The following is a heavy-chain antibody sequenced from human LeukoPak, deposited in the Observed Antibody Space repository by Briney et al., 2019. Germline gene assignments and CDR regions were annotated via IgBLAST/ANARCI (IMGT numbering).Heavy chain of an antibody. Sequence: GGSLRLSCAASGFSVSNSYMYWVRQAPGKGLERVSFFYKGDSTYYAESVRGRFTISRDNSKNTLYLLMNSLIPEDTAVYYCAREVVSSPSYLDSWGQGTLVTVSS. CDR2: FYKGDST. J-gene: IGHJ4*02. D-gene: IGHD2-15*01. CDR3: AREVVSSPSYLDS. CDR1: GFSVSNSY. V-gene: IGHV3-53*01.